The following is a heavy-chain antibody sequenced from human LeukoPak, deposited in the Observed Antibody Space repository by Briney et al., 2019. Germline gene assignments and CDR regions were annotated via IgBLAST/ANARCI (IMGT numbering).Heavy chain of an antibody. D-gene: IGHD4-11*01. CDR3: ARDSRVTPYFDY. CDR2: ISSSGSTI. Sequence: GGSLSRYCAASGFTFSSYEMNWVRQAPGKGLEWVSYISSSGSTIYYADSVKGRFTISRDNAKSSLYLQMNSLRAEDTAVYYCARDSRVTPYFDYWGQAIIVTVSS. CDR1: GFTFSSYE. J-gene: IGHJ4*02. V-gene: IGHV3-48*03.